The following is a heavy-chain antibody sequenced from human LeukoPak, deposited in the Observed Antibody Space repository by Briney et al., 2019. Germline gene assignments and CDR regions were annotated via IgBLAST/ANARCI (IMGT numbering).Heavy chain of an antibody. CDR2: VYGGGNT. CDR3: VRERFGAIVEN. D-gene: IGHD5-24*01. CDR1: GFTVSSNY. V-gene: IGHV3-53*01. Sequence: AGGSLRLSCAASGFTVSSNYMSWFRQAPGKGLEWVSTVYGGGNTAYADSVKGRFTISRDASKNTLLLQMNSLRAEDTALYFCVRERFGAIVENWGQGALVIVSS. J-gene: IGHJ4*02.